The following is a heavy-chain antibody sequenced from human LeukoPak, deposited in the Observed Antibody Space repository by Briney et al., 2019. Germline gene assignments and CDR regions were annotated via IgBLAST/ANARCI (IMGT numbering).Heavy chain of an antibody. CDR3: VRGALYDSSGYYWFDP. Sequence: GGSLRLSCEASGFSFSTYTMNWVCQAPGKGLEWVSSISSGSSYIDYADSVKGRFTISRDNAKNSVYLQMNSLRAEDTAVYYCVRGALYDSSGYYWFDPWGQGTLVTVSS. CDR2: ISSGSSYI. J-gene: IGHJ5*02. V-gene: IGHV3-21*01. CDR1: GFSFSTYT. D-gene: IGHD3-22*01.